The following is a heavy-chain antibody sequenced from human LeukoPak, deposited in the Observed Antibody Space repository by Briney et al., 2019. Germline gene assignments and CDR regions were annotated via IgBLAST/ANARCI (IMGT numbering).Heavy chain of an antibody. V-gene: IGHV3-23*01. J-gene: IGHJ3*02. D-gene: IGHD2-21*01. CDR2: ISGSGGST. Sequence: GGSLRLSCAASGFTFSSYAMSWVRQAPGKGLEWVSAISGSGGSTYYADSVKGRFAISRDNSKNTLFLQMTSLRAEDTAVYYCAKGTVDDAFDIWGQGTMVTVSS. CDR3: AKGTVDDAFDI. CDR1: GFTFSSYA.